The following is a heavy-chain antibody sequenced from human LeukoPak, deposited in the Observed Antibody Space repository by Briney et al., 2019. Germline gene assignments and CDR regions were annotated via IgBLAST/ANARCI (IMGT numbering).Heavy chain of an antibody. D-gene: IGHD3-10*01. CDR1: GFTFSSYE. CDR2: ISSSGSTI. CDR3: AKDQEGLWFGELLFSSDYYYYYMDV. Sequence: GGSLRLSCAASGFTFSSYEMNWVRQAPGKGLEWVSYISSSGSTIYYADSVKGRFTISRDNSKNTLYLQMNSLRAEDTAVYYCAKDQEGLWFGELLFSSDYYYYYMDVWGKGTAVTISS. J-gene: IGHJ6*03. V-gene: IGHV3-48*03.